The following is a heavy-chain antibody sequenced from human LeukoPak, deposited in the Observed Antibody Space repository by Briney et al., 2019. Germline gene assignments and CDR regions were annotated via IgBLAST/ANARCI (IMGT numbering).Heavy chain of an antibody. CDR3: ARDHEWELNYYYGMDV. CDR1: VFTFSSYA. V-gene: IGHV3-30-3*01. Sequence: GRSLRLSRAASVFTFSSYAMHGVRQAPGRGLECVAVISFDGSNKYYADSVKGRFTISRDNSKNTLYLQMNSLRAEDTAVSYCARDHEWELNYYYGMDVWGQGTTVTVSS. J-gene: IGHJ6*02. CDR2: ISFDGSNK. D-gene: IGHD1-26*01.